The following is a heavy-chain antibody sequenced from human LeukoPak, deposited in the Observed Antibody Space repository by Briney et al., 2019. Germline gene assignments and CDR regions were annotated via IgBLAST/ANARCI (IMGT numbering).Heavy chain of an antibody. J-gene: IGHJ3*02. D-gene: IGHD3-9*01. CDR3: ARIPLLRYFDWLLYDDAFDI. CDR2: INPNSGGT. CDR1: GYTFTGYY. V-gene: IGHV1-2*02. Sequence: ASVKVSCKASGYTFTGYYMHWVRQAPGQGLEWMGWINPNSGGTNYAQKFQGRVTMTRDTSISTAYMELSRLRSDDTAVYYCARIPLLRYFDWLLYDDAFDIWGQGTMVTVSS.